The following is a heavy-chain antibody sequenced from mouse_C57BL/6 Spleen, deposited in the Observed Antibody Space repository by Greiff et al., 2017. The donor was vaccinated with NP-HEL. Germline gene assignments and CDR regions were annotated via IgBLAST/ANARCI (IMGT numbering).Heavy chain of an antibody. CDR3: ARRTAVVSFDV. J-gene: IGHJ1*03. CDR1: GFTFSDYG. CDR2: ISSGSSTM. Sequence: EVQVVESGGGLVKPGGSLKLSCAASGFTFSDYGMHWVRQAPEKGLEWVAYISSGSSTMYYADTVKGRFTISRDNAKNTLFLQMNSLRSEDTAMYYCARRTAVVSFDVWGTGTTVTVSS. V-gene: IGHV5-17*01. D-gene: IGHD1-1*01.